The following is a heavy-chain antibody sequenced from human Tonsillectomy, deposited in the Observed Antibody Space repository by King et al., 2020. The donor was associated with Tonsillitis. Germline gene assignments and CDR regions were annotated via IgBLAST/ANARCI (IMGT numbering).Heavy chain of an antibody. CDR3: AKDRGDISGYHNDY. Sequence: VQLVESGGGLVQPGGSLRLSGGASGFTFSSYAMSWVRQAPGKGLEWVSAISGSGGSTYYADSVKGRFTIPRDNSKNTLDLQMNSLGAEDTAVYYCAKDRGDISGYHNDYWGQGTLVTVSS. CDR1: GFTFSSYA. J-gene: IGHJ4*02. D-gene: IGHD3-22*01. CDR2: ISGSGGST. V-gene: IGHV3-23*04.